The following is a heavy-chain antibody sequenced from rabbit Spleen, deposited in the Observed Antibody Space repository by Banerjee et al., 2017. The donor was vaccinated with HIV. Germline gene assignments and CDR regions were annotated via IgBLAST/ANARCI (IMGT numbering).Heavy chain of an antibody. CDR1: GFSFSNKAV. Sequence: QEQLLESGGGLVKPEGSLKLSCTASGFSFSNKAVMCWVRQAPGKGLEWIACINAVTGKAVYASWAKGRFTISKTSSTTVTLQLNSLTAADTATYFCARDTSSSFSSYGMDLWGQGTLVTVS. V-gene: IGHV1S45*01. D-gene: IGHD1-1*01. CDR2: INAVTGKA. J-gene: IGHJ6*01. CDR3: ARDTSSSFSSYGMDL.